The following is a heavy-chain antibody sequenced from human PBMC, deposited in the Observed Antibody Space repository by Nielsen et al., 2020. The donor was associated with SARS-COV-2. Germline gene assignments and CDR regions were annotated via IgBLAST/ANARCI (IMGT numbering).Heavy chain of an antibody. CDR3: ARTGIAVAGIDFDY. V-gene: IGHV1-2*06. Sequence: ASVKVSCKASGYTFTGSYVHWVRQAPGQGLEWMGRINPNSGGTNYAQKFQGRVTMTRDTSISTAYMELSRLRSDDTAVYYCARTGIAVAGIDFDYWGQGTLVTVSS. J-gene: IGHJ4*02. CDR2: INPNSGGT. CDR1: GYTFTGSY. D-gene: IGHD6-19*01.